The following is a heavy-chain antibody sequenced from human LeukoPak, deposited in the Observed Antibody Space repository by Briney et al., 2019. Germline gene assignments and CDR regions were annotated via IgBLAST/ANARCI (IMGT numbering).Heavy chain of an antibody. D-gene: IGHD6-13*01. J-gene: IGHJ4*02. Sequence: GGSLRLSCAASGFTFNSYVMSWVRQAPGKGLEWVSAISGSGDYTYYADSVKGRVTISRDNSKNTLYLQMNSLRAEDTAVYYCAKEVTYSSCWSGEFDYWGQGTLVTVSS. CDR3: AKEVTYSSCWSGEFDY. CDR1: GFTFNSYV. CDR2: ISGSGDYT. V-gene: IGHV3-23*01.